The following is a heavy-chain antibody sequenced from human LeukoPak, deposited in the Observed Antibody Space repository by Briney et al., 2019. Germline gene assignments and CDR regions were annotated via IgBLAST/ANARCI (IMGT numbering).Heavy chain of an antibody. CDR3: AKRRSVGANDY. CDR1: GFTFSSYE. V-gene: IGHV3-48*03. CDR2: ISSSGSTI. Sequence: GGSLRLSCAASGFTFSSYEMNWVRQAPGKGLEWVSYISSSGSTIYYADSVKGRFTISRDISKNTLYLQMNSLRAEDTAVYYCAKRRSVGANDYWGQGTLVTVSS. J-gene: IGHJ4*02. D-gene: IGHD1-26*01.